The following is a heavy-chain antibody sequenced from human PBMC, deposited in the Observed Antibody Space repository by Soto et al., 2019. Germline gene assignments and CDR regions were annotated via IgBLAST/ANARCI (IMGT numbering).Heavy chain of an antibody. D-gene: IGHD5-12*01. J-gene: IGHJ4*02. CDR2: PSYDGSNK. Sequence: QVQLVESGGGVVQPGRSLRLSCAASGFMFSSYGMHWVRQAPGKGWGWVAVPSYDGSNKYYADSVKGRFTISRDNSKNTLYLQMNSLRGEDTAIYYCAQDPKRDGYNYASFWGQGTLVTVSS. CDR1: GFMFSSYG. CDR3: AQDPKRDGYNYASF. V-gene: IGHV3-30*18.